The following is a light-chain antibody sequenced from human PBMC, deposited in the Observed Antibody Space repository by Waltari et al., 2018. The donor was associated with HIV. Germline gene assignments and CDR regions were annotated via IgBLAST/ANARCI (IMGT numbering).Light chain of an antibody. CDR2: GAS. J-gene: IGKJ5*01. CDR1: QSVSSY. V-gene: IGKV3-15*01. CDR3: QQYNNWPIT. Sequence: EIVMTQSPATLSVSPGERATLSCRASQSVSSYLAWYRQKPGQAPRLLIFGASTRATGIPARFSGSGSGTEFALTISGLQSEDLAVYYCQQYNNWPITFGQGTRLEIK.